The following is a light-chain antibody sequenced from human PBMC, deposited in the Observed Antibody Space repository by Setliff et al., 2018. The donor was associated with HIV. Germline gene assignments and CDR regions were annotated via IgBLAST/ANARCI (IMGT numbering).Light chain of an antibody. CDR2: ENY. CDR1: GSNIENNY. J-gene: IGLJ1*01. Sequence: PGQKVTISCSGSGSNIENNYVSWYQQLPGTAPKLLIYENYKRPSGISDRFSGSKSGTSATLDITGLQTGDEADYYCGTWDSSLSAGCVFGTGTKV. CDR3: GTWDSSLSAGCV. V-gene: IGLV1-51*02.